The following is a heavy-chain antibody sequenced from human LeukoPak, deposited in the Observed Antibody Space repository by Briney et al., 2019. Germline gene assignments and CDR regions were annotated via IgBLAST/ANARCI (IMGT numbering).Heavy chain of an antibody. D-gene: IGHD4-17*01. CDR2: IYSGGST. CDR3: ATLHDYGDTSGY. Sequence: GGSLRLSCAASGFTVSSNYMSWVRQAPGKGLEWVSAIYSGGSTYYADSVKGRFTISRDNSKNTLYLQMNSLRAEDTAVYYCATLHDYGDTSGYWGRGTLVTVSS. V-gene: IGHV3-53*01. J-gene: IGHJ4*02. CDR1: GFTVSSNY.